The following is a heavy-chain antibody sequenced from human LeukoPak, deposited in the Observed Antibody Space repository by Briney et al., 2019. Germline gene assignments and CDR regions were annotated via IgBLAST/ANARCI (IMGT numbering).Heavy chain of an antibody. CDR1: GFTFSTYG. CDR2: ISTTSSNK. J-gene: IGHJ6*02. Sequence: GGSLRLSCAASGFTFSTYGMNWVRQAPGKGLEWVSSISTTSSNKYYADSVKGRFTISRDNAKNSLYLQMNSLRVEDAAVYYCASYSIPGAYVWGQGTTVTVSS. D-gene: IGHD4-11*01. CDR3: ASYSIPGAYV. V-gene: IGHV3-21*01.